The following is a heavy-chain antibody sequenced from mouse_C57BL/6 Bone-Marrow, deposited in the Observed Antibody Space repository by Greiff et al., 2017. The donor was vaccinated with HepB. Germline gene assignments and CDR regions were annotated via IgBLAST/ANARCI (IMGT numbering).Heavy chain of an antibody. CDR3: ARVPYGSRYYAMDY. V-gene: IGHV5-16*01. D-gene: IGHD1-1*01. CDR1: GFTFSDYY. Sequence: EVKLMESEGGLVQPGSSMKLSCTASGFTFSDYYMAWVRQVPEKGLEWVANINYDGSSTYYLDSLKSRFIISRDNAKNILYLQMSSLKSEDTATYYCARVPYGSRYYAMDYWGQGTSVTVSS. CDR2: INYDGSST. J-gene: IGHJ4*01.